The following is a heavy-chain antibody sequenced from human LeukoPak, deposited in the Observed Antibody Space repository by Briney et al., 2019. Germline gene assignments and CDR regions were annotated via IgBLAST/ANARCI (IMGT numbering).Heavy chain of an antibody. CDR1: GHSITTYW. Sequence: GESLKISCTASGHSITTYWIGWVRQMPGRVLEWMGISHPANSTTLFSPSFQSHVTISTDNSNMTACLQWSSLKAVYTAVYYDARRLYHSSEYDRWGEGILVTVSS. J-gene: IGHJ5*02. D-gene: IGHD3-22*01. V-gene: IGHV5-51*01. CDR3: ARRLYHSSEYDR. CDR2: SHPANSTT.